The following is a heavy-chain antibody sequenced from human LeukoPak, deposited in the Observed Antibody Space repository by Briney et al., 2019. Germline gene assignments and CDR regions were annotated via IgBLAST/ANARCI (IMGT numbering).Heavy chain of an antibody. J-gene: IGHJ4*02. V-gene: IGHV4-59*01. CDR2: IYYSGST. CDR3: ARGLYIAAAGPYYFDY. D-gene: IGHD6-13*01. Sequence: PSETLSLTCTVSGGSISSYYWSWIRQPPGKGLEWIGYIYYSGSTNYNPSLKSRVTISVDTSKNQFSLKLSSVTAADTAVYYCARGLYIAAAGPYYFDYWGQGTLVTVSS. CDR1: GGSISSYY.